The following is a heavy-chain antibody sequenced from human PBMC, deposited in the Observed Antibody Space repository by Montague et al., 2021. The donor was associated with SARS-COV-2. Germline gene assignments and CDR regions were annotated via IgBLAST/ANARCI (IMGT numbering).Heavy chain of an antibody. CDR2: INHRGTT. V-gene: IGHV4-34*01. CDR3: VRGPAVKSYYDFWSGPKWFDP. Sequence: SETLSLTCTVSGGSLSGYYWSWIRQPPGKGLEWIGEINHRGTTNDNPSLKSRVALSLDTSRNQFSLNLNSVTAADTAVYYCVRGPAVKSYYDFWSGPKWFDPWGQGNLVTVPS. CDR1: GGSLSGYY. J-gene: IGHJ5*02. D-gene: IGHD3-3*01.